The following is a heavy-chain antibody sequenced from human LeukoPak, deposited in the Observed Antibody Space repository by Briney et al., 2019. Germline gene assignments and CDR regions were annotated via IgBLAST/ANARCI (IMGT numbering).Heavy chain of an antibody. Sequence: GGSLRLSCAASGFTFSSYWMSWVRQAPGKGLEWVANIKQDGSEKYFVDSVRGRFTISRDSAKNLVYLQMSSLRGEDTAVYYCARQPFDYWGQGTLVAVSS. CDR2: IKQDGSEK. CDR1: GFTFSSYW. J-gene: IGHJ4*02. CDR3: ARQPFDY. V-gene: IGHV3-7*03.